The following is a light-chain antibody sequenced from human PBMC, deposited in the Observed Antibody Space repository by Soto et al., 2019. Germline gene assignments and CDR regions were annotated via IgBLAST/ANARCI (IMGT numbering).Light chain of an antibody. V-gene: IGKV3-20*01. CDR3: QHYGSSRT. CDR2: GAS. CDR1: QSVRSN. Sequence: EIVMQQSPATLSVSPGDCDTLSCRASQSVRSNLAWYQQNPGQAPRLLIYGASIRATGIPARFSGSGSGTDFSLTISRLEPEDLAVYYCQHYGSSRTVGQGTKVDIK. J-gene: IGKJ1*01.